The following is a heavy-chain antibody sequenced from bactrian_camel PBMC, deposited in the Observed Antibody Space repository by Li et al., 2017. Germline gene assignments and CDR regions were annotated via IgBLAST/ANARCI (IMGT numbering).Heavy chain of an antibody. CDR1: GFSFSAYA. CDR2: IDSDGFP. V-gene: IGHV3S42*01. J-gene: IGHJ4*01. Sequence: VQLVESGGGLVQPGESLRLSCEATGFSFSAYAMTWVRQAPGKAFEWVAAIDSDGFPSYLATVKGRFTISKDKDKNTIYLQMNNLKPEDTAMYFCAAVPRGKGTWGDDESTYWGQGTQVTVS. D-gene: IGHD5*01. CDR3: AAVPRGKGTWGDDESTY.